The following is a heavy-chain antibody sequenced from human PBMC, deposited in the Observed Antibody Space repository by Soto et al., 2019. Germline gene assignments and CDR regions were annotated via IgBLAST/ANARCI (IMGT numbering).Heavy chain of an antibody. V-gene: IGHV4-59*01. CDR2: IYYSGST. CDR3: ARSEVRQFGGYDYFDY. CDR1: GGSISSYY. J-gene: IGHJ4*02. D-gene: IGHD5-12*01. Sequence: QVQLQESGPGLVKPSETLSLTCTVSGGSISSYYWSWIRQPPGKGLEWIGYIYYSGSTNYNPSLKSRVTISVDTSKNQFSLKLSSVTAADTAVYYCARSEVRQFGGYDYFDYWGQGTLVTVSS.